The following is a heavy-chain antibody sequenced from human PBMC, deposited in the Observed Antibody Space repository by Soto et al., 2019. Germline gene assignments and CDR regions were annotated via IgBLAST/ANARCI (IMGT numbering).Heavy chain of an antibody. CDR2: IFYSGST. CDR3: AKVSGYNYGYFRLFDS. D-gene: IGHD5-18*01. V-gene: IGHV4-59*01. J-gene: IGHJ5*01. CDR1: GGSISNYY. Sequence: SETLSLTCTVSGGSISNYYWSWIRQPPGRGLEWIGHIFYSGSTNYNPALKSRVTISVDTSKSQFSLKLSSVTAADTAVYYCAKVSGYNYGYFRLFDSWGQRSLDTGSS.